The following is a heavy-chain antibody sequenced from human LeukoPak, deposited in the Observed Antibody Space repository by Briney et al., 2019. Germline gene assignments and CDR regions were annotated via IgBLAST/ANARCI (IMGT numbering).Heavy chain of an antibody. V-gene: IGHV3-21*06. Sequence: GGSLRLSCAASGFSLITYKMNWVRQAPGKGLEWVSSISSTSSHIYYADSVKGRFTISRDNAKNSLYLQMNSLRAEDTAVYYCARAPYDILTGYSPYYFESWGQGTLVTVSS. D-gene: IGHD3-9*01. CDR2: ISSTSSHI. J-gene: IGHJ4*02. CDR1: GFSLITYK. CDR3: ARAPYDILTGYSPYYFES.